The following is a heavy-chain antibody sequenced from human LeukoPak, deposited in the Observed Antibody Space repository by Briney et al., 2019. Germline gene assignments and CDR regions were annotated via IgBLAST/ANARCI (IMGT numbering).Heavy chain of an antibody. Sequence: ASVKVSCKASGYTFTSYDINWVRQAPGQGLEWMGWMNPNSGNTGYAQKFQGRVTMTRNNSISTAYMELSSLRSEDTAVYYCAKVPHYDFWSGYLYYFDYWGQGTLVTVSS. J-gene: IGHJ4*02. CDR1: GYTFTSYD. CDR3: AKVPHYDFWSGYLYYFDY. V-gene: IGHV1-8*01. D-gene: IGHD3-3*01. CDR2: MNPNSGNT.